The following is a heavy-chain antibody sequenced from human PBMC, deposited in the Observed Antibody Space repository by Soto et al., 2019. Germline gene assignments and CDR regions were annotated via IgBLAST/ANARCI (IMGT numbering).Heavy chain of an antibody. V-gene: IGHV4-39*01. CDR3: ARRGYCSSTSCYFPNYYYYGMDV. Sequence: SETLSLTCTVSGGSIISSSYYWGWIRQPPGKGLEWIGSIYYSGSTYYNPSLKSRVTISVDTSKNQFSLKLSSVTAADTAVYYCARRGYCSSTSCYFPNYYYYGMDVWGQGTTVTVS. CDR2: IYYSGST. J-gene: IGHJ6*02. CDR1: GGSIISSSYY. D-gene: IGHD2-2*01.